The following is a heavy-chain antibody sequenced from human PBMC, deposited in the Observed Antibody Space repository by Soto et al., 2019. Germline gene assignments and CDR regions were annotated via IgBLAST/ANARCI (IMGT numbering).Heavy chain of an antibody. D-gene: IGHD5-18*01. CDR1: GDSVGSGNYY. Sequence: SETLSLTCTVSGDSVGSGNYYWSWIRQPPGKGLEWIGYVYYTGSANYNPSLKSRVTISVDTSKNQFSLKLSSVTAADTAVYYCAKIPVDTYMINWFDPWGQGTLVTVSS. CDR3: AKIPVDTYMINWFDP. J-gene: IGHJ5*02. V-gene: IGHV4-61*01. CDR2: VYYTGSA.